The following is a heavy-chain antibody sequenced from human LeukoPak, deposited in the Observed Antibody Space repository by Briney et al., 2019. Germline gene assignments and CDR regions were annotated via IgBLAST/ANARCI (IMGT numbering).Heavy chain of an antibody. CDR3: ARVLQLWHNYYYYYMDV. CDR2: IYYSGST. J-gene: IGHJ6*03. CDR1: GGSISSSSYY. D-gene: IGHD5-18*01. V-gene: IGHV4-39*07. Sequence: SETLSLTCTVSGGSISSSSYYWGWIRQPPGKGLEWIGSIYYSGSTNYNPSLKSRVTMSVDTSENQFSLKLSSVTAADTAVYYCARVLQLWHNYYYYYMDVWGKGTTVTISS.